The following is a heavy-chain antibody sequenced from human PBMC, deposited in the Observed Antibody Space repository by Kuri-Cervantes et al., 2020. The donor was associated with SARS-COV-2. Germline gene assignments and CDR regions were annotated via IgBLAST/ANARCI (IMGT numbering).Heavy chain of an antibody. D-gene: IGHD4-17*01. J-gene: IGHJ4*02. CDR1: GGSISTSSYY. V-gene: IGHV4-30-4*08. Sequence: LRLSCTVSGGSISTSSYYWSWIRQPPGKGLEWVGYIYYSGSTYYNPSLKSRVTISVDTSKNQFSLKLSSVTAADTAVYYCARDLNYGDYFLDYWGQGTLVTVSS. CDR2: IYYSGST. CDR3: ARDLNYGDYFLDY.